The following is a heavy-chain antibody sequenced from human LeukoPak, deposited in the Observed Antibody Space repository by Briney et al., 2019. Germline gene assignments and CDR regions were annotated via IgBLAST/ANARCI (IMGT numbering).Heavy chain of an antibody. CDR3: ASPSSSSSTYDY. D-gene: IGHD6-6*01. Sequence: SETLSLTCTISGDSISSSSYYWGWIRQPPGRGLEWIGSIHYSGTTYHNPSLKSRVTILVDTSKNQFSLKLSSVTAADTAVYYCASPSSSSSTYDYWGQGTLVTVSS. CDR1: GDSISSSSYY. V-gene: IGHV4-39*01. J-gene: IGHJ4*02. CDR2: IHYSGTT.